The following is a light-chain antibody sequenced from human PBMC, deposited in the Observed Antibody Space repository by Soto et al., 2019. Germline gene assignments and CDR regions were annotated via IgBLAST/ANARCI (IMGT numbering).Light chain of an antibody. Sequence: EILMTQSPATLSVSPGERATLSCRASQSVSSYLAWYQQKPGQPPRLLTYGASTRATGIPARFSGSGSGTDFTLTISSLQSEDFAVYYCQQYNNWPRTFGQGTKVDIK. V-gene: IGKV3-15*01. CDR3: QQYNNWPRT. CDR2: GAS. J-gene: IGKJ1*01. CDR1: QSVSSY.